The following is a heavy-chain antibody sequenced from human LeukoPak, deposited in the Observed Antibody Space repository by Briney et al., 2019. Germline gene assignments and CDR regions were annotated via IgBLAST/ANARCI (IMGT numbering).Heavy chain of an antibody. J-gene: IGHJ5*02. CDR1: GGSISSYY. V-gene: IGHV4-59*01. D-gene: IGHD6-13*01. Sequence: SETLSLTCTVSGGSISSYYWSWIRRPPGKGLEWIGYIYYSGSTNYNPSLKSRVTISVDTSKNQFSLKLSSVTAADTAVYYCARVPRIEAGATGDWFDPWGQGTVVTVSS. CDR2: IYYSGST. CDR3: ARVPRIEAGATGDWFDP.